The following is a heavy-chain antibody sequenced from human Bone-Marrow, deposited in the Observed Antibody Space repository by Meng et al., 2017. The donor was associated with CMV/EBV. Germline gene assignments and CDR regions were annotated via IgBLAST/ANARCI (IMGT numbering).Heavy chain of an antibody. CDR3: ARLYYDFWSGYGCFSY. V-gene: IGHV4-39*07. CDR1: GGSISSSSYY. Sequence: SETLSLTCTVSGGSISSSSYYWGWIRQPPGKGLEWIGSIYYSGSTYYNPSLKSRVTISVDTSKNQFSLKLSSVTAADTAVYYCARLYYDFWSGYGCFSYWGQGNRVNGAS. CDR2: IYYSGST. J-gene: IGHJ4*02. D-gene: IGHD3-3*01.